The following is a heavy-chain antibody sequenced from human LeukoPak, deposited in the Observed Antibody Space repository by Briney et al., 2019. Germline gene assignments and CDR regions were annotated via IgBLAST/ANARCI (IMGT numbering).Heavy chain of an antibody. J-gene: IGHJ6*02. CDR3: ASLSYYDILTGYYWIDYYYGMDV. Sequence: PGGSLRLSCAASGFTFSRYAMHWVRQAPGKGLEWVAVIWYDGSDKYNADSVKGRFTISRDNSKNTLYLQMNSLRAEDTAVYYCASLSYYDILTGYYWIDYYYGMDVWGQGTTVT. V-gene: IGHV3-33*01. D-gene: IGHD3-9*01. CDR2: IWYDGSDK. CDR1: GFTFSRYA.